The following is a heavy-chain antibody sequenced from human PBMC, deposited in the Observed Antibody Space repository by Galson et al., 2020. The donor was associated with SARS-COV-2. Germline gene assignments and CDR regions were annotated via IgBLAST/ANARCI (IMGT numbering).Heavy chain of an antibody. D-gene: IGHD2-21*01. CDR3: AKVSRQFQLVSYWYFDL. CDR1: GFTFNNYG. J-gene: IGHJ2*01. Sequence: GGSLRLSCAASGFTFNNYGIHWVRQAPGKGLESLALISYEGSSTDYSDTVKGRSAISRDTSKNTVYLQVNSLRHEDTAIYYCAKVSRQFQLVSYWYFDLWGRGSLVTVSS. CDR2: ISYEGSST. V-gene: IGHV3-30*18.